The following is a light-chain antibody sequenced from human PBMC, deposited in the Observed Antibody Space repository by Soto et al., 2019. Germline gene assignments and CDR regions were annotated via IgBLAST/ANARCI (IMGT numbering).Light chain of an antibody. V-gene: IGLV2-8*01. CDR2: EVV. J-gene: IGLJ1*01. CDR3: KSYAGSNTYV. CDR1: KNDIGVYDF. Sequence: QSVLTQPPSVSGSPGQSVTISCTGTKNDIGVYDFVSWYQHHPGKAPRLIIYEVVQRPSGVPDRFSGSKSGNTASLTVSGLQAADEADYFCKSYAGSNTYVFGSGTKLTVL.